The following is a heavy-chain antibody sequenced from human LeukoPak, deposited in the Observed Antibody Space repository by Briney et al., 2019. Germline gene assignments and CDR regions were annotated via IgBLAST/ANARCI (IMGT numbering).Heavy chain of an antibody. V-gene: IGHV3-30*04. CDR2: ISYDGSNK. CDR3: AKATGTLGN. Sequence: PGGSLRLSCAASGFTFSSYAMHWVRQAPGKGLEWVAVISYDGSNKYYADSVKGRFTISRDNSKNTLYLQMNSLTAEDTAIYYCAKATGTLGNWGQGILVTVSS. CDR1: GFTFSSYA. D-gene: IGHD1-1*01. J-gene: IGHJ4*02.